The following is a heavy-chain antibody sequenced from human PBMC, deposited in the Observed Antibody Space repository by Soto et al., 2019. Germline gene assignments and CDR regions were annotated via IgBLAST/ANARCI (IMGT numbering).Heavy chain of an antibody. V-gene: IGHV3-30*18. Sequence: QVQLVESGGGVVQPGRSLRLSCAASGFTFSSYGMHWVRQAPGKGLEWVAVISYDGSNKYYADSVKGRFTISRDISKNTLYLQMNSLRAEDTAVYYCAKHPRFLEWLLSGWGQGTLVTVSS. J-gene: IGHJ4*02. CDR3: AKHPRFLEWLLSG. D-gene: IGHD3-3*01. CDR2: ISYDGSNK. CDR1: GFTFSSYG.